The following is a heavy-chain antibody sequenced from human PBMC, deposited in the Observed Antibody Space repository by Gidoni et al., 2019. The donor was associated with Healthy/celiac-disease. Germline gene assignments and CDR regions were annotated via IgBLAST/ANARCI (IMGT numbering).Heavy chain of an antibody. Sequence: EVQLLESGGGLVQPGGSLRLSCAASGFTFSSYAISWGRQAPGKGLEWVSAISGSGGSTYYADSVKGRFTISRDNSKNTLYLQMNSLRAEDTAVYYCAKDSPSGLRVPRWFDPWGQGTLVTVSS. CDR2: ISGSGGST. V-gene: IGHV3-23*01. CDR3: AKDSPSGLRVPRWFDP. D-gene: IGHD5-12*01. CDR1: GFTFSSYA. J-gene: IGHJ5*02.